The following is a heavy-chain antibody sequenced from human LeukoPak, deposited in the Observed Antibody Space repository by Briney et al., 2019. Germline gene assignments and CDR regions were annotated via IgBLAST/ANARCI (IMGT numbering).Heavy chain of an antibody. D-gene: IGHD6-13*01. J-gene: IGHJ5*02. V-gene: IGHV4-34*01. CDR3: ARGSSRYTSNCRFDP. CDR2: INHSGST. CDR1: GGSFSGYY. Sequence: SETLSLTCAVYGGSFSGYYWSWIRQPPGKGLEWIGEINHSGSTNYNPSLKSRVTISVDTSKNQFSLKLSSVTAADTAVYYCARGSSRYTSNCRFDPWGQGTLVTVSS.